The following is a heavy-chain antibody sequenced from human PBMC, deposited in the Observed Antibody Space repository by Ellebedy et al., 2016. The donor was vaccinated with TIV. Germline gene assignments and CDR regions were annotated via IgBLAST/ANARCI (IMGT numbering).Heavy chain of an antibody. J-gene: IGHJ4*02. CDR2: IGTAGDT. V-gene: IGHV3-13*01. CDR3: ARATAGFDY. CDR1: GFTFSSYD. D-gene: IGHD1-1*01. Sequence: GESLKISCAASGFTFSSYDMHWVRQATGKGLEWVSAIGTAGDTYYPGSVKGRFTISRENAKKSLYLQMNSLRAEDTAVYYCARATAGFDYWGQGTLGTVSS.